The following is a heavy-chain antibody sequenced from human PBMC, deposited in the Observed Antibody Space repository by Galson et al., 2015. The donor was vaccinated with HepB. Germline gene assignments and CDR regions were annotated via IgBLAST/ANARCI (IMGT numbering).Heavy chain of an antibody. V-gene: IGHV3-11*06. CDR2: ISGSSTYR. CDR3: ANSLSSYDSLTGYTRYGMDV. J-gene: IGHJ6*02. CDR1: GFTFSDYY. D-gene: IGHD3-9*01. Sequence: SLRLSCAASGFTFSDYYMGWIRQAPGKGLEWVSYISGSSTYRNYAQFVRGRFTISRDNAKNSPYLQMNSLRAEDTAVYYCANSLSSYDSLTGYTRYGMDVWGQGTTVTVSS.